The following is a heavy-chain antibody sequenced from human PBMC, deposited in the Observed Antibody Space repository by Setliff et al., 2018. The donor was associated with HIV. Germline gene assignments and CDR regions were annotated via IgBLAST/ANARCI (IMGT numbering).Heavy chain of an antibody. Sequence: ASVKVSCKASGYSFTSYYVHWVRQAPGQGLERMGIINPSGGTTSYAQKFQGRVTMTRDTSTSTVYMELSSLRSEDTAVYYCARDWEARADYYDTSGQAQYFQHWGQGTLVTVSS. CDR3: ARDWEARADYYDTSGQAQYFQH. V-gene: IGHV1-46*01. J-gene: IGHJ1*01. CDR2: INPSGGTT. CDR1: GYSFTSYY. D-gene: IGHD3-22*01.